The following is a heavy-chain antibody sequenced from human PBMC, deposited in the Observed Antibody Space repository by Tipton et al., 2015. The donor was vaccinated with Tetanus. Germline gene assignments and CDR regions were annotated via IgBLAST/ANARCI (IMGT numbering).Heavy chain of an antibody. Sequence: SLRLSCTASGFTFGDYDMSWFRQAPGKGLEWVGLIRSKAHGGTTEYAASVKGRFTISRDDSKSIAYLQMNSLKTEDTAVYYCTREIVVVPAAILGGRDLYYYGMDVWSQGTTVTVSS. CDR1: GFTFGDYD. CDR2: IRSKAHGGTT. CDR3: TREIVVVPAAILGGRDLYYYGMDV. J-gene: IGHJ6*02. D-gene: IGHD2-2*02. V-gene: IGHV3-49*03.